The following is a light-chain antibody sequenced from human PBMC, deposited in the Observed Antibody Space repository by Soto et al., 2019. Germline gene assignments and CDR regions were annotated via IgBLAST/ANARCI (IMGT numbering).Light chain of an antibody. CDR2: KAS. CDR3: HQYNSYQWT. CDR1: HSISSW. Sequence: DIQMTQSPSTLSASVGDRVTITCRASHSISSWWAWYQQKPGRAPKILIYKASNFESGVASRFSGSGAGTEFTLTISSLQPDDFATYYCHQYNSYQWTFGEGTKVEIK. V-gene: IGKV1-5*03. J-gene: IGKJ1*01.